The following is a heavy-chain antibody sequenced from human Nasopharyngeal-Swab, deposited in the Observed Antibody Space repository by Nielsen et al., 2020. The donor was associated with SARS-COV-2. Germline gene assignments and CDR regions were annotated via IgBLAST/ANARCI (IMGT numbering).Heavy chain of an antibody. CDR2: VYYGGNT. V-gene: IGHV4-39*07. CDR3: ARDQRSGWFDAFDI. D-gene: IGHD6-19*01. J-gene: IGHJ3*02. Sequence: WIRQPPGKGLEWIGSVYYGGNTYYNPSLKSRVTVSVDTSKNQLSLKLSSVTAADTAVYYCARDQRSGWFDAFDIWGQGTMVTVSS.